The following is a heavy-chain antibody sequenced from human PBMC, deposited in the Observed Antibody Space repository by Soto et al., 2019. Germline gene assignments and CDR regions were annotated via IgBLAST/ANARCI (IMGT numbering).Heavy chain of an antibody. CDR3: ARGGSSDWLRLFHQ. V-gene: IGHV4-4*02. Sequence: QVQLQESGPGLVKPSGTLSLTCAVSGASISTTNWWTWVRRPPGKGLEWIGEIYHSGSTNYNPSLKSRVTRSVDKSKNQFSLKLDSVTAADTAVYYCARGGSSDWLRLFHQWGQGTLVTVSS. CDR2: IYHSGST. J-gene: IGHJ1*01. CDR1: GASISTTNW. D-gene: IGHD6-25*01.